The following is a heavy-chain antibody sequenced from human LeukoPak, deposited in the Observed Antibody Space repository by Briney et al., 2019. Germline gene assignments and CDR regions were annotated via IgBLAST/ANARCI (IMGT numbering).Heavy chain of an antibody. J-gene: IGHJ4*02. V-gene: IGHV4-39*02. D-gene: IGHD3-10*01. CDR3: AREGPHGSGIYYNPLDY. CDR1: GGPISSGAYF. CDR2: IYYTGST. Sequence: SETLSLTCTVSGGPISSGAYFWGWLRQPPGKGLEWIGSIYYTGSTYYSPSLKSRVTISVDTSKNQFSLKLISVTAADTALYYCAREGPHGSGIYYNPLDYWGQGALVIVSS.